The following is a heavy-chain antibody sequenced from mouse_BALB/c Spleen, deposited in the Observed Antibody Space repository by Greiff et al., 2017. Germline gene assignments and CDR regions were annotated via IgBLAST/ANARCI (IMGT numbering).Heavy chain of an antibody. CDR2: ISSGGST. CDR3: ARYDYFDY. D-gene: IGHD2-3*01. J-gene: IGHJ2*01. CDR1: GFTFSSYA. V-gene: IGHV5-6-5*01. Sequence: EVNVVESGGGLVKPGGSLKLSCAASGFTFSSYAMSWVRQTPEKRLEWVASISSGGSTYYPDSVKGRFTISRDNARNILYLQMSSLRSEDTAMYYCARYDYFDYWGQGTTLTVSS.